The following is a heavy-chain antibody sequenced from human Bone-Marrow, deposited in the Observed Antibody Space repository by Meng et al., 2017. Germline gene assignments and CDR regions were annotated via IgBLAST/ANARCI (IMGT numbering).Heavy chain of an antibody. J-gene: IGHJ5*02. Sequence: QVQLVQSGAEVMKPGASFKVSCRASGYTFTSHDINWVRQATGQGLEWMGWMNPNSGNTGYEQKFQGRVTMTRNTSISTAYMELSSLRSEDTAVYYCARALVGAQSNWFDPWGQGTLVTVSS. D-gene: IGHD1-26*01. CDR3: ARALVGAQSNWFDP. CDR1: GYTFTSHD. CDR2: MNPNSGNT. V-gene: IGHV1-8*01.